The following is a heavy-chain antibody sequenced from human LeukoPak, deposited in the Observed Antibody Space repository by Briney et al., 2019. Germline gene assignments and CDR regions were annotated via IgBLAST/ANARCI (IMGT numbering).Heavy chain of an antibody. J-gene: IGHJ4*02. CDR3: ARDSSGYPRFDY. CDR1: GYTFTSYG. V-gene: IGHV1-18*01. Sequence: ASVKVSCKASGYTFTSYGISWVRQAPGQGLEWMGWISTYNGNTNYAQKLQGSVTMTKDTSTSTAYMELSSLRSEDTAVYYCARDSSGYPRFDYWGQGTLVTVSS. D-gene: IGHD3-22*01. CDR2: ISTYNGNT.